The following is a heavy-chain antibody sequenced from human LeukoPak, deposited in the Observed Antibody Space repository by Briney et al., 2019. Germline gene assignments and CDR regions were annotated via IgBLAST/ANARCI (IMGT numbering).Heavy chain of an antibody. CDR2: VDYSGST. Sequence: SETLSLTCTVSRDSISTYYWSWIRQPPGEELEWIGYVDYSGSTNYNPSLKSRLTISIDTSKNQFSLRLSSVTAADSALYYCARVGSGSFDYWGQGTLVTVSS. J-gene: IGHJ4*02. D-gene: IGHD1-26*01. V-gene: IGHV4-59*01. CDR1: RDSISTYY. CDR3: ARVGSGSFDY.